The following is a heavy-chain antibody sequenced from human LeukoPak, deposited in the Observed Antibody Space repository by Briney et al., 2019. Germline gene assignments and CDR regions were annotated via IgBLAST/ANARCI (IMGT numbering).Heavy chain of an antibody. D-gene: IGHD3-3*01. V-gene: IGHV3-74*01. Sequence: GGSLRLSCAASGFTFSSYWMHWVRQAPGKGLVWVSRINSDGSSTSYADSVKGRFTISRDNAKNTLYLQMNSLRAEDTAVYHCARDPDDYDFLNWFDPWGQGTLVTVSS. J-gene: IGHJ5*02. CDR1: GFTFSSYW. CDR2: INSDGSST. CDR3: ARDPDDYDFLNWFDP.